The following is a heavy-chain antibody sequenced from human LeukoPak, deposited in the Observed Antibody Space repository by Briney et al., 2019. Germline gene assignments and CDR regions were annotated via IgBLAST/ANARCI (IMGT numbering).Heavy chain of an antibody. D-gene: IGHD3-22*01. J-gene: IGHJ3*02. CDR3: AKAAGHDNRDDSFDI. V-gene: IGHV3-23*01. CDR2: LSDSGGRT. CDR1: GFTFRKSG. Sequence: GGTLRLSCAASGFTFRKSGMNWVRQAPGRGLEWVSGLSDSGGRTYYADSVKGRFTISRDNSRNTVFLQMNSLRVEDTALYYCAKAAGHDNRDDSFDIWGQGTMVTVSP.